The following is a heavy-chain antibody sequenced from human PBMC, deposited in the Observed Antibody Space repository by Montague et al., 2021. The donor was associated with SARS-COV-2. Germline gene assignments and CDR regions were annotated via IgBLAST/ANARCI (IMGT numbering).Heavy chain of an antibody. V-gene: IGHV4-38-2*02. D-gene: IGHD1-26*01. CDR2: IYHSGST. CDR3: WGGVGAPYYYYGMDV. Sequence: SETLYLTCTVSGYSISSGYYWGWIRQPPGKGLEWIGSIYHSGSTYYNPSLKSRVTISVDTSKNQFSLKLRSVTAADTAVYYSWGGVGAPYYYYGMDVWGQGTTVTVSS. J-gene: IGHJ6*02. CDR1: GYSISSGYY.